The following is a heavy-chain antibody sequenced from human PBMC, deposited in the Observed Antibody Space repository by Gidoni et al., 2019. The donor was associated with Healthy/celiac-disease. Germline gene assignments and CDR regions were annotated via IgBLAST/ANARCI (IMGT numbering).Heavy chain of an antibody. V-gene: IGHV4-39*01. J-gene: IGHJ4*02. Sequence: QLQLQESGPGLVKPSETLSLTCTVSGGSISSSIYSWGWIRQPPGKGLEWIGSIYYSGSTYYNPSLKSRVTISVDTSKNQFSLKLSSVTAADTAVYYCASSRRVSGWYGIDYWGQGTLVTVSS. CDR1: GGSISSSIYS. D-gene: IGHD6-19*01. CDR2: IYYSGST. CDR3: ASSRRVSGWYGIDY.